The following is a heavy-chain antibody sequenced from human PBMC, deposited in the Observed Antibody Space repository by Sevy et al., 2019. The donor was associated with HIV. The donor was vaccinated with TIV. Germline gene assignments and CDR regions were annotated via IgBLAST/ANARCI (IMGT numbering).Heavy chain of an antibody. CDR3: ANAYSGSYSHSYLYALDV. D-gene: IGHD1-26*01. V-gene: IGHV3-30*18. Sequence: GGSLRLSCIGSGFSFSYYGIHWVRQAPGEGLDWVALISHDGINEYYADSVKGRFTISRDNSKNTVYLEMNSLRNEDTAIYFCANAYSGSYSHSYLYALDVWGQWTTVTVSS. CDR2: ISHDGINE. CDR1: GFSFSYYG. J-gene: IGHJ6*02.